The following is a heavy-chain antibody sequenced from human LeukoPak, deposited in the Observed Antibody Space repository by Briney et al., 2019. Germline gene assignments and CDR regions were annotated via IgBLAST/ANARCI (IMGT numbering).Heavy chain of an antibody. D-gene: IGHD3-3*01. V-gene: IGHV1-46*01. J-gene: IGHJ6*02. CDR2: INPSGGST. Sequence: ASVKVSCKASGYTFTSYYMHWVRQAPGQGLEWMGIINPSGGSTSYAQKFQGRVTMTRDTSTSTVYMELSSLRSEDTAVYYCARERVSITIFGVVTSSYYYGMDVWGQGTTVTVSS. CDR1: GYTFTSYY. CDR3: ARERVSITIFGVVTSSYYYGMDV.